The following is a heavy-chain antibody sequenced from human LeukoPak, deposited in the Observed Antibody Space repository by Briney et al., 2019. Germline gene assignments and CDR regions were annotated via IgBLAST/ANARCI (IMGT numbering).Heavy chain of an antibody. CDR1: GGTFSSYA. CDR2: ISAYNGNT. J-gene: IGHJ4*02. D-gene: IGHD3-22*01. Sequence: ASVKVSCKASGGTFSSYAISWVRQAPGQGLEWMGWISAYNGNTNYAQKLQGRVTMTTDTSTSTAYMELSRLRSDDTAVYYCARLDYYDSSPSDYWGQGTLVTVSS. CDR3: ARLDYYDSSPSDY. V-gene: IGHV1-18*01.